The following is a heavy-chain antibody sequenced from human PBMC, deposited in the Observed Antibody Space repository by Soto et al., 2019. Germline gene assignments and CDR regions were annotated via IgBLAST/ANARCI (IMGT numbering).Heavy chain of an antibody. CDR1: GYTFTGYN. D-gene: IGHD2-21*01. Sequence: QVQLVQSGAEVKKPGASVKVSCRTSGYTFTGYNMHWVRQAPGQGLEWMGWINPDSGGTRYAQKFQGWVTMTRDTSIRTAYMELKRLRSDDTAVYYCARDVVVAGTYYYGMDVWGQGTTVTVSS. V-gene: IGHV1-2*04. J-gene: IGHJ6*02. CDR3: ARDVVVAGTYYYGMDV. CDR2: INPDSGGT.